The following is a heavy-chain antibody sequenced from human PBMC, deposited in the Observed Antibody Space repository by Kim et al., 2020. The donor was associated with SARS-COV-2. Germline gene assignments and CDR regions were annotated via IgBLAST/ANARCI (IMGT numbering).Heavy chain of an antibody. V-gene: IGHV4-39*01. Sequence: SETLSLTCTVSGGSISSSSYYWGWIRQPPGKGLEWIGSIYYSGSTYYNPSLKSRVTISVDTSKNQFSLKLSSVTAADTAVYYCARLTGRGLLWFGEDSGTGNWFDPWGQGTLVTVSS. CDR2: IYYSGST. CDR3: ARLTGRGLLWFGEDSGTGNWFDP. CDR1: GGSISSSSYY. J-gene: IGHJ5*02. D-gene: IGHD3-10*01.